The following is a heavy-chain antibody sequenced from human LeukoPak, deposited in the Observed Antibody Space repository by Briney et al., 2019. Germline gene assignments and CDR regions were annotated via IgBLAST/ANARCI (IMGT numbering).Heavy chain of an antibody. CDR2: IYYSGST. J-gene: IGHJ6*03. D-gene: IGHD5-12*01. CDR3: ARVGPEGSPYEDYYYFQIDV. Sequence: SETLSLTCSVSGGSLTSYYWTWFRQPPGKGLEWIGYIYYSGSTNYNPSLTSRVTISVDTSRSQFSLKLSSVSAADTAVYYCARVGPEGSPYEDYYYFQIDVWGRGTTVTV. V-gene: IGHV4-59*01. CDR1: GGSLTSYY.